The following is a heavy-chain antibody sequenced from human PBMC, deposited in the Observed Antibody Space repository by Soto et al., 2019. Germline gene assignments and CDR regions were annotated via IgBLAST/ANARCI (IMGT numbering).Heavy chain of an antibody. V-gene: IGHV4-34*01. J-gene: IGHJ4*02. CDR1: GGSFSGYY. CDR3: ARQYIGQQLVTFDY. Sequence: SETLSLTCAVYGGSFSGYYWSWIRQPPGKGLEWIGEINHSGSTNYNPSLKSRVTISVDTSKNQFSLKLSSVTAADTAVYYCARQYIGQQLVTFDYWGQGTLVTVSS. D-gene: IGHD6-13*01. CDR2: INHSGST.